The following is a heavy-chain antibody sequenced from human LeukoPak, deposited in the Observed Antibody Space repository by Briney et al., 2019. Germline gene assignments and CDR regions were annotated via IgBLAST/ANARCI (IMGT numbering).Heavy chain of an antibody. CDR1: GXSFTSYW. J-gene: IGHJ4*02. Sequence: GESLRISCKASGXSFTSYWISWVRQTPGKGLEWMGRLDPSDSYTNYSPSFQGHVTISADKSISTAYLQWNTLKASDTAMYYCARSAVVGATADYWGQGTLVTVSS. V-gene: IGHV5-10-1*01. D-gene: IGHD1-26*01. CDR3: ARSAVVGATADY. CDR2: LDPSDSYT.